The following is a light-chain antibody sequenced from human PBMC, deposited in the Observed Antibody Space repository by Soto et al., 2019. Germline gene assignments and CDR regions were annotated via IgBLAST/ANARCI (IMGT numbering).Light chain of an antibody. CDR2: DVS. Sequence: DIQMTQSPSTLSASVGDRVTVTCRASQGISASLAWFQQRPGKAPKLLIYDVSSLESGVPSRFSGSGSGTEFTLTISSLQPDDFATYYCQQYRTFWTFGQGTKVEI. CDR3: QQYRTFWT. V-gene: IGKV1-5*01. J-gene: IGKJ1*01. CDR1: QGISAS.